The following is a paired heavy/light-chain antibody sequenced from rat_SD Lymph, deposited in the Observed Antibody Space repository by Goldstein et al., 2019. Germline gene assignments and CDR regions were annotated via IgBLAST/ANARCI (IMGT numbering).Heavy chain of an antibody. CDR3: TTPYGGYGGNWFAY. Sequence: EVKLVESGGGLLKPGGSLKLSCVASGFTFSNYWMHWVRQAPGKGLEWIGEIEYDGTETNYAPSIKDRFTISRDNAKNTLYLQMSSVRSEDTATYFCTTPYGGYGGNWFAYWGQGTLVTVSS. J-gene: IGHJ3*01. CDR2: IEYDGTET. V-gene: IGHV11-2*01. CDR1: GFTFSNYW. D-gene: IGHD1-11*01.
Light chain of an antibody. Sequence: DIVLTQSPALAVSLEQRATISCKTSQNVDNYGISYMHWYQQKPGQQPKLLIYEGSNLASGIPARFSGSGSGTDFTLTIDPVEADDIATYYCQQSKDYPRTFGGGTKLELK. V-gene: IGKV3S1*01. CDR3: QQSKDYPRT. CDR1: QNVDNYGISY. J-gene: IGKJ1*01. CDR2: EGS.